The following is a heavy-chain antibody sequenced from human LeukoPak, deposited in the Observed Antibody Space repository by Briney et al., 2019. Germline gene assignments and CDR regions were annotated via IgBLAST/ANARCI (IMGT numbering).Heavy chain of an antibody. V-gene: IGHV3-23*01. D-gene: IGHD6-19*01. CDR2: ISGCGGST. Sequence: PGGSLTLSCAASGFTFSSYAMSWLPQAPGKGLEWVSPISGCGGSTYYADSVKGRFTISGDNSKNTLYLKMNSLRAEDTAVYYCAKDKSRYSSGWFGRGEGFDYWGQGTLVTVSS. J-gene: IGHJ4*02. CDR1: GFTFSSYA. CDR3: AKDKSRYSSGWFGRGEGFDY.